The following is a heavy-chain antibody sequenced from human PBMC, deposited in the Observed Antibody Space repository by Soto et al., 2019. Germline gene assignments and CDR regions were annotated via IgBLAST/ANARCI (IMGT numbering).Heavy chain of an antibody. CDR1: GGSLSNYG. V-gene: IGHV1-69*12. J-gene: IGHJ6*02. D-gene: IGHD4-17*01. CDR2: IIPVFGTA. Sequence: QVQLVQSGAEVKKPGSSVKVSCKASGGSLSNYGISWVRQAPGQGLEWMGGIIPVFGTANYAQKFQGGVTISADESTSIVYMDVTSLRSEDTAVYYCARGDATKIVVTTYYGMDVWDQGTTVTVSS. CDR3: ARGDATKIVVTTYYGMDV.